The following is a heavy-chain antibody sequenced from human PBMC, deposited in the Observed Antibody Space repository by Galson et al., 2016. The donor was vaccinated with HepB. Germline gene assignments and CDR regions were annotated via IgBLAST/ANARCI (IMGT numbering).Heavy chain of an antibody. CDR2: IVVGSGDT. J-gene: IGHJ6*02. CDR3: ATDFDTGRQSHNHYVLDV. D-gene: IGHD1-14*01. CDR1: GFTFPTSA. Sequence: SVKVSCKALGFTFPTSAVQWLRQARGQRPEWLGWIVVGSGDTNYAQKFQDRVTITWDKSTSAGYMEMRKLRSEDTAVYYCATDFDTGRQSHNHYVLDVWGQGPTATVS. V-gene: IGHV1-58*01.